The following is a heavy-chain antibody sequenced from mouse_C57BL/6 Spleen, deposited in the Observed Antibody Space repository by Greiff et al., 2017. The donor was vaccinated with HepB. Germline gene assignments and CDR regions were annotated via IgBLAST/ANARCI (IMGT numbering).Heavy chain of an antibody. Sequence: QVQLQQSGAELAKPGASVKLSCKASGYTFTSYWMHWVKQRPGQGLEWIGYINPSSGYTKYNQKFKDKATLTADKSSSTAYMQLSSLTYEDSAVYYCARNYYGTSGGFAYWGQGTLVTVSA. CDR2: INPSSGYT. V-gene: IGHV1-7*01. CDR3: ARNYYGTSGGFAY. J-gene: IGHJ3*01. CDR1: GYTFTSYW. D-gene: IGHD1-1*01.